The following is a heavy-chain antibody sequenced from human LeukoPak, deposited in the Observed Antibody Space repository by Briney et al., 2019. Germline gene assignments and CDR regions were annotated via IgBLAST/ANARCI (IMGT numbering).Heavy chain of an antibody. J-gene: IGHJ5*02. V-gene: IGHV4-61*02. Sequence: PSETLSLTCTVSGGSISSGSYYWSWIRQPAGKGLEWIGRIYTSGSTNYNPSLKSRVTISLDTSKNQFSLNLSSVTAADTAVYYCARRSRVYSIYNWFDPWGQGTLVTVSS. D-gene: IGHD4-11*01. CDR2: IYTSGST. CDR1: GGSISSGSYY. CDR3: ARRSRVYSIYNWFDP.